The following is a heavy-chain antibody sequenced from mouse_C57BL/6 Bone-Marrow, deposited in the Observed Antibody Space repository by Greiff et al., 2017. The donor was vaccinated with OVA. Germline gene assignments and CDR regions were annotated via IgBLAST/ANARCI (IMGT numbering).Heavy chain of an antibody. CDR1: GYSFTGYF. Sequence: DVKLQESGPELVKPGDSVKISCKASGYSFTGYFMNWVMQSHGKSLEWIGRINPYNGDTFYNQKFKGKATLTVDKSSSTAHMELRSLTSEDSAVYYCARENYSRSFDYWGQGTTLTVSS. J-gene: IGHJ2*01. D-gene: IGHD2-5*01. CDR3: ARENYSRSFDY. V-gene: IGHV1-20*01. CDR2: INPYNGDT.